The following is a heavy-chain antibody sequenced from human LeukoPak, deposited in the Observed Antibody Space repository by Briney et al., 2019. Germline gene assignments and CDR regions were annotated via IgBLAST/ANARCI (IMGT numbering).Heavy chain of an antibody. D-gene: IGHD2-8*02. V-gene: IGHV4-31*03. CDR1: GGSINSANYY. CDR3: ARVRSTGVNYRGLFDP. Sequence: SETLSLTCTVSGGSINSANYYWSWIRQNPGRGLEWIGYMGYSGNTYYNPALTSRVTISLATSKDHFSLKLSSVTAADTAIYYCARVRSTGVNYRGLFDPWGQGALVTVSS. J-gene: IGHJ5*02. CDR2: MGYSGNT.